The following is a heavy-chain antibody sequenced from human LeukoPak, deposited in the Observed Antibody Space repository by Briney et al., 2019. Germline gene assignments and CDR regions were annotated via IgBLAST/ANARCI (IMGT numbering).Heavy chain of an antibody. Sequence: SETLSLNCAVYGGFFRGYYWSWIRKPPGTGLELIGVLHHSGSTNYNPSLKSRVTISVDTSKNQFSLKLSSVTAADTAVYYCARLGGTAAGWYYYYGMDVWGQGTTVTVSS. J-gene: IGHJ6*02. CDR3: ARLGGTAAGWYYYYGMDV. CDR1: GGFFRGYY. V-gene: IGHV4-34*01. CDR2: LHHSGST. D-gene: IGHD6-13*01.